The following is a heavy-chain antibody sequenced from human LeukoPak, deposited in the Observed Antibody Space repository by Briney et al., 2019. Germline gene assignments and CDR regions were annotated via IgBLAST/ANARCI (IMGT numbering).Heavy chain of an antibody. CDR3: AKDGPYYYDSTGYYIHYYYGMDV. Sequence: GGSPRLSCAASGFTFSSYVMNWVRQAPGKGLEWVSGIRGSGDNTYYADSVKGRFTISRDNSKNTLYLQMNSLRAEDTAVYYCAKDGPYYYDSTGYYIHYYYGMDVWGQGTTVTVSS. CDR1: GFTFSSYV. V-gene: IGHV3-23*01. D-gene: IGHD3-22*01. CDR2: IRGSGDNT. J-gene: IGHJ6*02.